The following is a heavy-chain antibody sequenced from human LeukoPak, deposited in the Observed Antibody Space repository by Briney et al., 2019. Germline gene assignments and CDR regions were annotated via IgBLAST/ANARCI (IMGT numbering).Heavy chain of an antibody. CDR1: GGTFSSYA. CDR2: IIPSFGTA. V-gene: IGHV1-69*13. D-gene: IGHD2-2*01. CDR3: ARSRDCSSTSCYVEDYYGRDV. Sequence: ASVKVSCKASGGTFSSYAISWVRQAPGQGLEWMGGIIPSFGTANYAQKFQGRVTITADESTSTAYMELSSLRSEDTAVYYCARSRDCSSTSCYVEDYYGRDVWGQGTTVTVSS. J-gene: IGHJ6*02.